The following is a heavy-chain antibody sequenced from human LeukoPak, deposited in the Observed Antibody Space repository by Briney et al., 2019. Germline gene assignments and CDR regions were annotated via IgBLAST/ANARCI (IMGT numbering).Heavy chain of an antibody. V-gene: IGHV1-8*02. Sequence: GASVKVSCKASGYTFTTYEIHWVRQAPGQGLEWMGWMNPNSGNTAYVQKFQDGATMTRTTSINTAYMELSGLRSADTAVYYCARGASRSFDYWGQGTLVTVSS. CDR3: ARGASRSFDY. J-gene: IGHJ4*02. CDR2: MNPNSGNT. CDR1: GYTFTTYE.